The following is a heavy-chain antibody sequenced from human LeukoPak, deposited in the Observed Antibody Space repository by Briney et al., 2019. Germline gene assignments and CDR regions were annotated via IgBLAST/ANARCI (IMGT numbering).Heavy chain of an antibody. J-gene: IGHJ4*02. Sequence: GGSLRLSCAASGFTFRTYGMHWVRQAPGKGLEWAAVIWYDGSNKYYADSVKGRFTTSRDNSKNTLYLQMNSLRAEDTAVYYCARGTRYDSSGYYSQDLDYWGQGTLVTVSS. CDR3: ARGTRYDSSGYYSQDLDY. D-gene: IGHD3-22*01. V-gene: IGHV3-33*01. CDR1: GFTFRTYG. CDR2: IWYDGSNK.